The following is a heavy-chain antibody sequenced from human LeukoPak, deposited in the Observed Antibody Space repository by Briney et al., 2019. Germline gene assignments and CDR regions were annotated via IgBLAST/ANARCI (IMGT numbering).Heavy chain of an antibody. CDR1: GGTFSSYT. CDR3: ARDGCTSTSFYMP. V-gene: IGHV1-69*04. CDR2: IIPILGIA. Sequence: GASVKVSCKASGGTFSSYTISWVRQAPGQGLDWMGRIIPILGIANYAQKFQGRVTITADKSTSTAYMELSSLRSEDTAVYYCARDGCTSTSFYMPWGQGTLVTVSS. J-gene: IGHJ5*02. D-gene: IGHD2-2*01.